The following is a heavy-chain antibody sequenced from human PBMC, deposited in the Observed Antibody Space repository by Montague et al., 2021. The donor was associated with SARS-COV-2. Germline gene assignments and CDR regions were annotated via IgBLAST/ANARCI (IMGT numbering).Heavy chain of an antibody. Sequence: SETLSLTCTVSGGSISSSSYYWGWIRQPPGMELEWNGSINDSGSSYYTPYIKSRISISVDTTKNQFSLKLSSVTAADTAVYYCARQENSSGWFTPDAFDIWGQGTMVTVSS. D-gene: IGHD6-19*01. CDR2: INDSGSS. J-gene: IGHJ3*02. CDR1: GGSISSSSYY. V-gene: IGHV4-39*01. CDR3: ARQENSSGWFTPDAFDI.